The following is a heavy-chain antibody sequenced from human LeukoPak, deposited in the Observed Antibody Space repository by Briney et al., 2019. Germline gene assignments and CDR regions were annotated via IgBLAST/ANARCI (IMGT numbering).Heavy chain of an antibody. CDR3: AKIEVTMVRGFISYYYYGMDV. Sequence: GGSLRRSCAASGFTFSNYAMSWVRQAPGKGLEWVSAISDSGDDTYYADSVKGRFTFSRGNSKNTLYLQMNSLRAEDTAVFYCAKIEVTMVRGFISYYYYGMDVWGKGTTVTVSS. J-gene: IGHJ6*04. CDR2: ISDSGDDT. V-gene: IGHV3-23*01. CDR1: GFTFSNYA. D-gene: IGHD3-10*01.